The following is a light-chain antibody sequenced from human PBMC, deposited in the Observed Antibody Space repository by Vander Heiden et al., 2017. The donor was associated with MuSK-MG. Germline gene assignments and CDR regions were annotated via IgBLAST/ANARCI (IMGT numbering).Light chain of an antibody. CDR3: QQRSNGLT. CDR1: QSVSSY. J-gene: IGKJ4*01. Sequence: PGERATLSCRASQSVSSYLAWYQHKPGQAPRLLIYDASNRATGIPARFSGSGSGTDLTLTISSLEPEDFAVYYCQQRSNGLTFGGGTKVEIK. V-gene: IGKV3-11*01. CDR2: DAS.